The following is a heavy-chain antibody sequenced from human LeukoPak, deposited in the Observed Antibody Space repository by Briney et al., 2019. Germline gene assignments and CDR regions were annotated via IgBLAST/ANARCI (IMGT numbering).Heavy chain of an antibody. V-gene: IGHV1-46*01. CDR2: INPSAGST. Sequence: GASVKVSCRASGYTFTSHYMHWVRQAPGQGLEWMGIINPSAGSTSYPQKFQGRVTMTRDTSTSTVYMELSSLRSEDTAVYYCAAPGASGFVGTFWSGPLDFWGQGTLVTVSS. CDR3: AAPGASGFVGTFWSGPLDF. D-gene: IGHD3-3*01. CDR1: GYTFTSHY. J-gene: IGHJ4*02.